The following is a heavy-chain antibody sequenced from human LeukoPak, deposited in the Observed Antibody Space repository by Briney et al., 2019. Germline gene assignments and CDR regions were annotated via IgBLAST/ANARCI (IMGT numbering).Heavy chain of an antibody. CDR1: GFTFGNYG. CDR3: ARVPYDYVWGSYRSDAFDV. D-gene: IGHD3-16*02. Sequence: PGGSLRLSCAASGFTFGNYGMSWVRQAPGKGLEWVSAISGSGGSTYYADSVKGRFTISRDNAKNSLYLQMNSLRAEDTAVYYCARVPYDYVWGSYRSDAFDVWGQGTMVTVSS. J-gene: IGHJ3*01. CDR2: ISGSGGST. V-gene: IGHV3-23*01.